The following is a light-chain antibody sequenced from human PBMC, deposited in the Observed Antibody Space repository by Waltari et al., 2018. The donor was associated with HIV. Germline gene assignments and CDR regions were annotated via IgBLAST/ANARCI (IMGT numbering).Light chain of an antibody. J-gene: IGKJ2*01. CDR1: QSVRKW. V-gene: IGKV1-5*03. CDR3: QQYNSFPYT. CDR2: QAS. Sequence: DIQMTQPPSTLSASVGDRSPITFRASQSVRKWLAWYQQKPGKAPKLLIYQASNLESGVPSRFSGSGSGTEFTLTASSLQPDDFATYYCQQYNSFPYTFGQGTKLEIK.